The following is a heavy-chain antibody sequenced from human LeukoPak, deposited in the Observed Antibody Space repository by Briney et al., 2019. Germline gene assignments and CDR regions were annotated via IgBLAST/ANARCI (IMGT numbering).Heavy chain of an antibody. V-gene: IGHV4-39*01. D-gene: IGHD4-23*01. J-gene: IGHJ4*02. Sequence: SETLSLTCTVYGGSISSSSYYWGWIRQPPGKGLEWIGSIYYSGSTYYNPSLKSRVTISVDTSKSQFSLKLSSVTAADTAVYYCARHGTTVVTFSFDYWGQGTLVTVSS. CDR2: IYYSGST. CDR1: GGSISSSSYY. CDR3: ARHGTTVVTFSFDY.